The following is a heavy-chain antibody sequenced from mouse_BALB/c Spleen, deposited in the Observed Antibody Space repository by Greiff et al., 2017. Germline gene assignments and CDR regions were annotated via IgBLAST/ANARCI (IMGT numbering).Heavy chain of an antibody. Sequence: EVMLVESGGDLVKPGGSLKLSCAASGFTFSSYGMSWVRQTPDKRLELVATINSNGGSTYYPDSVKGRFTISRDNAKNTLYLQMSSLKSEDTAMYYCARDGAYGNLGFFAYWGQGTLVTVSA. V-gene: IGHV5-6-3*01. CDR2: INSNGGST. CDR3: ARDGAYGNLGFFAY. CDR1: GFTFSSYG. J-gene: IGHJ3*01. D-gene: IGHD2-10*02.